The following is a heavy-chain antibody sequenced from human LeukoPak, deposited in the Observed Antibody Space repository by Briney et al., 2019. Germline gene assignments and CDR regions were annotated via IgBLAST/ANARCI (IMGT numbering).Heavy chain of an antibody. CDR1: GGSFSGYY. V-gene: IGHV4-34*01. CDR2: INHSGST. CDR3: ARGLVALDAFDI. D-gene: IGHD2-15*01. Sequence: SEILSLNCAVYGGSFSGYYWSWIRQPPGKGLEWIGEINHSGSTNYNPSLKSRVTISVDTSKNQFSLKLSSVTAADTAVYYCARGLVALDAFDIWGQGTMVTVSS. J-gene: IGHJ3*02.